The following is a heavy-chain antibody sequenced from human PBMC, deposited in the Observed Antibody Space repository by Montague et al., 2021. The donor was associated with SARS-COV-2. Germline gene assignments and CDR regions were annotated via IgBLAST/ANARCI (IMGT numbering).Heavy chain of an antibody. CDR3: ARGAPGY. Sequence: SETLSLTCAVYGGSFSDYHWTWIRQSPGGGLEWIGQINYGGSIKYNPSLRSRVTISIDTSKNQFSLKLTSVTAADTAVYYCARGAPGYWGQGTLVTVSS. J-gene: IGHJ4*02. D-gene: IGHD1-1*01. CDR2: INYGGSI. V-gene: IGHV4-34*01. CDR1: GGSFSDYH.